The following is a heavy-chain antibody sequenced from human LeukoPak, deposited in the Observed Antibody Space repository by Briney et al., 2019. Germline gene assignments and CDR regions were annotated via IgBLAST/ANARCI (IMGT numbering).Heavy chain of an antibody. CDR2: INPNSGGT. V-gene: IGHV1-2*02. J-gene: IGHJ3*02. Sequence: ASVEVSCKASGYTFTGYYMHWVRQAPGQGLEWMGWINPNSGGTNYAQKFQGRVTMTRDTSISTAYMELSRLRSDDTAVYYCGGGGGWGGNAFDIWGQGTMVTVSS. CDR3: GGGGGWGGNAFDI. D-gene: IGHD3-16*01. CDR1: GYTFTGYY.